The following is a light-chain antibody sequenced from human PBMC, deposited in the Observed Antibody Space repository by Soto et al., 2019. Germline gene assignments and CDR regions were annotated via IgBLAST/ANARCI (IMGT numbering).Light chain of an antibody. CDR1: SSDIGGYYY. CDR3: SSDAGSNIYV. V-gene: IGLV2-8*01. CDR2: EVS. Sequence: QSVLAQPPSASGSPGQSVTISCTGTSSDIGGYYYVSWYQQHPGKAPKLMIYEVSKRPSGVPGRFSGSKSGNTASLTISGLQTEDEADYYCSSDAGSNIYVFGTGTK. J-gene: IGLJ1*01.